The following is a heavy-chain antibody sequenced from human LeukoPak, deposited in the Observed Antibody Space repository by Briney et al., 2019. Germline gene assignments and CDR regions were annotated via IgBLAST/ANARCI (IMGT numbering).Heavy chain of an antibody. CDR2: IYYSGST. Sequence: SQTLSLTCTVSGGSISSGDYYWSWIRQPPGKGLEWIGYIYYSGSTNYNPSLKSRVTISVDTSKNQFSLKLSSVTAADTAVYYCARLWEPSELRLGEAFDIWGQGTMVTVSS. CDR1: GGSISSGDYY. CDR3: ARLWEPSELRLGEAFDI. V-gene: IGHV4-30-4*01. D-gene: IGHD1-26*01. J-gene: IGHJ3*02.